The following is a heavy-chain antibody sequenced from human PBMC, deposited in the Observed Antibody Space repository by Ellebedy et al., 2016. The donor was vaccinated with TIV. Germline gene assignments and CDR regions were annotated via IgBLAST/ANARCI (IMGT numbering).Heavy chain of an antibody. Sequence: AASVKVSCKASGYTFTNYYMHWVRQAPGQGLEWMGIIEPSGGTTNYAQKFQGRVTVTGDTSISTAYMELSRLISDDTAVYYCVRDLTNYGSSSYWGQGTLVTVSS. D-gene: IGHD3-22*01. CDR1: GYTFTNYY. V-gene: IGHV1-46*01. J-gene: IGHJ4*02. CDR3: VRDLTNYGSSSY. CDR2: IEPSGGTT.